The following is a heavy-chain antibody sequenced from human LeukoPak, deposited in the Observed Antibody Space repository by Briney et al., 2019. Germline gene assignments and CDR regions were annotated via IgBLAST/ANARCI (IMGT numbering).Heavy chain of an antibody. D-gene: IGHD4-17*01. CDR1: GHSFSAFY. CDR3: TTFTVCLNSFDL. J-gene: IGHJ3*01. CDR2: IDRQRGKT. Sequence: VRFSCKASGHSFSAFYMHGVRQAPGQGLEWMGRIDRQRGKTKETRKFQGRVTMSGDPSISTASLALTKLASEDSAMYYCTTFTVCLNSFDLWGQGTMVTISS. V-gene: IGHV1-2*06.